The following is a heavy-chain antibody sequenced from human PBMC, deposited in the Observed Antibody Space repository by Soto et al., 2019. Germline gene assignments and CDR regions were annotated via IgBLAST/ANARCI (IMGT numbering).Heavy chain of an antibody. CDR1: GYTFTSYG. Sequence: ASVKASCKASGYTFTSYGISCVRQAPGQGLEWMGWISAYNGNTNYAQKLQGRVTMTTDTSTRTAYMELRSLRSDDTAVYYCARVGIAAAGTMAPWSDPWGQGTMVTVSS. CDR2: ISAYNGNT. D-gene: IGHD6-13*01. V-gene: IGHV1-18*01. CDR3: ARVGIAAAGTMAPWSDP. J-gene: IGHJ5*01.